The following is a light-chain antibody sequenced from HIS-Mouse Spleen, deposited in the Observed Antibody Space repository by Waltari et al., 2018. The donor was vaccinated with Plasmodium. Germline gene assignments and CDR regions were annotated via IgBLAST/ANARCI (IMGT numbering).Light chain of an antibody. CDR2: QES. Sequence: SYELTQPPSVSVSPGQTASITCSGANLGDKYACWYQQKPGQSPVLVIYQESKRPSGIPERFSGSNSGNTATLTNSGTQAMDEADYYCQAWDSSTVVFGGGTKLTVL. CDR3: QAWDSSTVV. CDR1: NLGDKY. V-gene: IGLV3-1*01. J-gene: IGLJ2*01.